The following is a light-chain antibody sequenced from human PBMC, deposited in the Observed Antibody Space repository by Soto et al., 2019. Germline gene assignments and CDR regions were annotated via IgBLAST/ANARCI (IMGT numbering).Light chain of an antibody. CDR1: SSDVGGFKY. J-gene: IGLJ1*01. V-gene: IGLV2-14*01. CDR2: EVS. Sequence: QSALTQPASVSGSPGQSITISCTGTSSDVGGFKYVSWYQQHPGKAPKLMIYEVSNRPSGVSNRFSDSKSGNTASLTISGLQAEDEADYYCGSYTTSSTPYVFGTGTKVTVL. CDR3: GSYTTSSTPYV.